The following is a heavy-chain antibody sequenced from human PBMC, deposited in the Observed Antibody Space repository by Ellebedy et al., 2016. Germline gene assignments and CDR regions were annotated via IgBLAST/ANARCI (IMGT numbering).Heavy chain of an antibody. D-gene: IGHD3-10*01. CDR3: AGDQGNVRWFFY. V-gene: IGHV4-39*07. CDR1: GGSISSGGYY. J-gene: IGHJ4*02. CDR2: VSKSGDT. Sequence: SETLSLXXTVSGGSISSGGYYWGWIRQPPGKGLEWIGSVSKSGDTSYDPSLKSRVTISLDTSKNQFSLKLGSVTAADTAVYYCAGDQGNVRWFFYWGQGTLVTVSS.